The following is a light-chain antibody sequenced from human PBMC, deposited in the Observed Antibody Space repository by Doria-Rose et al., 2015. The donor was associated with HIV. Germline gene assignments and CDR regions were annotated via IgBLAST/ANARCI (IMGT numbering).Light chain of an antibody. CDR3: QQYYSYPRA. Sequence: TGDGVTITCRASQGISSYLAWYQQKPGKAPNLLIYAASTLQSGVPSRFGGSGSGTDFTLTISCLQSEDFATYYCQQYYSYPRAFGQGTRLEIK. CDR1: QGISSY. J-gene: IGKJ5*01. CDR2: AAS. V-gene: IGKV1-8*01.